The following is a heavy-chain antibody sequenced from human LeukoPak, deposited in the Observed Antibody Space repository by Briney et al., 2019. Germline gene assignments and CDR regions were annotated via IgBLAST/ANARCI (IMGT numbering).Heavy chain of an antibody. J-gene: IGHJ4*02. CDR1: GFTFSSYG. Sequence: PGGSLRLSCAASGFTFSSYGIHWVRQAPGKGLEWVAVISYDGTNQYYVDSVKGRFTISRDNSKNTLYLQMNSLRAEDTAVYYCAKWVTATHYFDYWGQGTLVTVSS. D-gene: IGHD2-21*02. CDR2: ISYDGTNQ. V-gene: IGHV3-30-3*02. CDR3: AKWVTATHYFDY.